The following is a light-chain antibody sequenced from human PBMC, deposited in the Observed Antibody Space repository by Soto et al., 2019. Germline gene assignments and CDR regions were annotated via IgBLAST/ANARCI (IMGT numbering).Light chain of an antibody. J-gene: IGLJ1*01. CDR2: AVS. Sequence: QSALAQPASVSGCPGQSITMSCSGTSSDVGSYDHVAWYQQFPGKTPKLMIYAVSNRPSGVSNRFSGSKSGNTASLTISGLQAEDEADYYCISYTGSSTSYVFGTGTKVTVL. CDR1: SSDVGSYDH. CDR3: ISYTGSSTSYV. V-gene: IGLV2-14*01.